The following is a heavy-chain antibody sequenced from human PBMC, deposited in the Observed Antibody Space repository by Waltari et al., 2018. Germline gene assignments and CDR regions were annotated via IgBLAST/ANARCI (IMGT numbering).Heavy chain of an antibody. D-gene: IGHD3-3*01. J-gene: IGHJ5*02. CDR1: GYTFTSYA. CDR2: INAGNGNT. CDR3: ARGKIVGVVIGGNWFDP. V-gene: IGHV1-3*01. Sequence: QVQLVQSGAEVKKPGASVKVSCKASGYTFTSYAMHWVRQAPGQRLEWMGWINAGNGNTKYSEKFQGRVTITRDTSASTAYMELSSLRSEDTAVYYCARGKIVGVVIGGNWFDPWGQGTLVTVSS.